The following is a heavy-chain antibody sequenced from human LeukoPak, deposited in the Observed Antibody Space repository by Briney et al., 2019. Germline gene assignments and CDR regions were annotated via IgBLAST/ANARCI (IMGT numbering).Heavy chain of an antibody. Sequence: PGGSLRLSCAASGFIFSDYHMSWLRQAPGKGLEWLSYISSSGTNIYYADSVKGRFTISRDNTKNSLYLQMNSLRAEDTAVYYCARDLSSWRHDYWGQGTLVTVSS. CDR2: ISSSGTNI. CDR3: ARDLSSWRHDY. J-gene: IGHJ4*02. V-gene: IGHV3-11*04. D-gene: IGHD2-15*01. CDR1: GFIFSDYH.